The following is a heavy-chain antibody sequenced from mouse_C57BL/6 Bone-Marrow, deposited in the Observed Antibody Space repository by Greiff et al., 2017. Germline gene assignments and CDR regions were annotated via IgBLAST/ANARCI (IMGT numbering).Heavy chain of an antibody. CDR3: DRESIDYDYDGGYFDG. Sequence: VKLMESGPGLVQPSQSLSITCTVSGFSLTSYGVHWVRQSPGKGLEWLGVIWSGGSTDYNAAFISRLSISKDNSKSQVFFKMNSLQADDTAIYYCDRESIDYDYDGGYFDGWGTGNTVTVSA. V-gene: IGHV2-2*01. D-gene: IGHD2-4*01. CDR2: IWSGGST. CDR1: GFSLTSYG. J-gene: IGHJ1*03.